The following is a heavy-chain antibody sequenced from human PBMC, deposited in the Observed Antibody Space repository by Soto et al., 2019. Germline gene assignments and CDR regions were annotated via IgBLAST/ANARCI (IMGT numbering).Heavy chain of an antibody. D-gene: IGHD6-13*01. CDR3: SRYSSKYKVHIDY. Sequence: GGSLRLSCAASGFTFSHYGIHWVRQAPGKGLEWLAVISYDGSNNHYADPVKGRFTVSRENSKNTLYLQMNRMRAEDTAVYYCSRYSSKYKVHIDYWGQGTLVTVSS. V-gene: IGHV3-30*03. J-gene: IGHJ4*02. CDR1: GFTFSHYG. CDR2: ISYDGSNN.